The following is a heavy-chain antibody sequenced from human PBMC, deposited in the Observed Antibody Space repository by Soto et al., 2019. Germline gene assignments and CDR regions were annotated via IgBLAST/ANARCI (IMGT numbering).Heavy chain of an antibody. CDR3: ARVRDPHLDHYGLDV. Sequence: QVQLVQSGAEVKNPGSSVRVSCKTSGFTFNVYGIHWVRQAPGQGIEWMGGLIPIYDEPNYAQKFQGRVTITADKSTATVYLELNSLRSEDTAVYFCARVRDPHLDHYGLDVWGQGTTVTVSS. J-gene: IGHJ6*02. CDR1: GFTFNVYG. CDR2: LIPIYDEP. V-gene: IGHV1-69*06.